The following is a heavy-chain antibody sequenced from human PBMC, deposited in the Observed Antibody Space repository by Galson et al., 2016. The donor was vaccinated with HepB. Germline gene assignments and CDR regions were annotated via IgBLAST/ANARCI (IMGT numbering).Heavy chain of an antibody. V-gene: IGHV1-46*01. CDR3: ASRLDYVDYGYYFGMDI. J-gene: IGHJ6*02. CDR2: INPSAAGT. Sequence: SVKVSCKASGYTFTNNYIHWVRQAPGQGPEWMGIINPSAAGTRYAQKFRGRVTMTRDTSTSTVYMELNSLTSEDTAVYYCASRLDYVDYGYYFGMDIWGQGTTVTVSS. CDR1: GYTFTNNY. D-gene: IGHD4-17*01.